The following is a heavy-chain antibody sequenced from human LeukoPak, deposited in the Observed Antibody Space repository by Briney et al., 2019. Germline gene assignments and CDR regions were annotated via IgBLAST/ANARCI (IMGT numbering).Heavy chain of an antibody. D-gene: IGHD6-13*01. V-gene: IGHV3-7*01. J-gene: IGHJ6*03. CDR3: ARAAIAAARIYYYMDV. CDR1: GFTFSSYW. Sequence: GGSLRLSCADSGFTFSSYWMSWVRQAPGKGLEWVANIKQDGSEKYYVDSVKGRFTISRDNAKKSLYLQMNSLRAEDTAVYYCARAAIAAARIYYYMDVWGKGTTVTVSS. CDR2: IKQDGSEK.